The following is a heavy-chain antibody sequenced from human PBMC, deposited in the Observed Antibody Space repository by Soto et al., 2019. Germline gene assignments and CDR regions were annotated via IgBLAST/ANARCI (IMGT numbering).Heavy chain of an antibody. CDR1: GFTFSDSW. V-gene: IGHV3-7*01. CDR2: INQDGSGK. Sequence: GGSLRLSCAASGFTFSDSWMDWARQVPGKGPEWVANINQDGSGKSYVDSVKGRFTISGDNAKNSLYLQMNSLRAEDTAVYYCASLGRHGWGQGTTVTVSS. CDR3: ASLGRHG. J-gene: IGHJ6*02. D-gene: IGHD3-16*01.